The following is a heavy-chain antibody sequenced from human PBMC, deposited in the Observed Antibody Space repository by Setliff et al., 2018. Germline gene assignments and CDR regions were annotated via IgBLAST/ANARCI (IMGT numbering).Heavy chain of an antibody. Sequence: ASVKVSCKASGYTFTGYYMHWVRQAPGQGLEWMGWINPNSGGTNYAQKFQGRVTMTRDTSTSTVYMELSSLRSEDTAVYYCAITSIAARPDFSFGYWGQGTLVTVSS. CDR1: GYTFTGYY. D-gene: IGHD6-6*01. CDR2: INPNSGGT. V-gene: IGHV1-2*02. J-gene: IGHJ4*02. CDR3: AITSIAARPDFSFGY.